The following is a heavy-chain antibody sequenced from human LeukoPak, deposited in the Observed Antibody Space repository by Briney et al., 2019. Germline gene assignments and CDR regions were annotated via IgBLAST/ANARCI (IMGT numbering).Heavy chain of an antibody. CDR3: ARSSYDSSDLDY. V-gene: IGHV1-2*02. CDR1: GYTFTVYY. D-gene: IGHD3-22*01. J-gene: IGHJ4*02. CDR2: INPNSGGT. Sequence: GASVKVSCKASGYTFTVYYKHWVRQAPGQGLEWMGWINPNSGGTNYAQKFQGRVTMTRDTSISTAYMELSRLRSDDTAVYYCARSSYDSSDLDYWGQGTQVTVSS.